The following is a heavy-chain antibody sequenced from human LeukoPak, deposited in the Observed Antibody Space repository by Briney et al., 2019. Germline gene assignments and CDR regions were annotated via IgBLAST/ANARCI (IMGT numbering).Heavy chain of an antibody. V-gene: IGHV1-18*01. CDR1: GYTFTSYG. J-gene: IGHJ4*02. D-gene: IGHD3-22*01. CDR3: ARDVLYYYDSRVFVDY. Sequence: GASVKVSCKASGYTFTSYGISWVRQAPGQGLEWMGWISAYNGNTNYAQKLQGRVTMTTDTSTSTAYMELRSLRSDDTAVYYCARDVLYYYDSRVFVDYWGQGTLVTVSS. CDR2: ISAYNGNT.